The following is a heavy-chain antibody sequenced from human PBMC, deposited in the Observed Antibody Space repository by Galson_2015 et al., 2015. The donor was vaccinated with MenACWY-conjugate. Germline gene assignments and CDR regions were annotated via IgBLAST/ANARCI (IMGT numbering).Heavy chain of an antibody. J-gene: IGHJ6*02. CDR2: ISYDGSNK. CDR1: GFSFRSYA. CDR3: ARVYSGSPDYGMDV. D-gene: IGHD1-26*01. V-gene: IGHV3-30*04. Sequence: SLRLSCAASGFSFRSYAMHWVRQAPGKGLAWVAVISYDGSNKYYADSVKGRFTISRDKNTLYLEMISLRGEDTAVYYCARVYSGSPDYGMDVWGQGTTVTVSS.